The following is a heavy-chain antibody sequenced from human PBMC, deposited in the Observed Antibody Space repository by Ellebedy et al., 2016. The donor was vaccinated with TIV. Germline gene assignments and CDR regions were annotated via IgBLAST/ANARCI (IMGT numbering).Heavy chain of an antibody. J-gene: IGHJ4*02. D-gene: IGHD6-13*01. CDR2: IDWDDDK. CDR1: GFSLSTSGMC. Sequence: SGPTLVKPTQTLTLTCTFSGFSLSTSGMCVGWIRQPPGKALEWLALIDWDDDKYYSTSLKTRLTISKDTSKNQVILTMTNMDPADTATYYCAQMIQQQLAWSGWDYWGQGTLVTVSS. V-gene: IGHV2-70*01. CDR3: AQMIQQQLAWSGWDY.